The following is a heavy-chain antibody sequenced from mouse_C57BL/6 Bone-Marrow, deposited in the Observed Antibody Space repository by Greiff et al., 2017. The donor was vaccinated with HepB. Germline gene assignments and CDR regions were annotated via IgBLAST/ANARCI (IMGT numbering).Heavy chain of an antibody. D-gene: IGHD2-3*01. Sequence: ESGPGLVKPSQSLFLTCSITGFPITSGYYWIWIRQSPGKPLEWMGYITHSGETFYNPSLQSPISITRETSKNQFFLQLNSVTTEDTAMYYCAGGDDGYRYFDVWGTGTTVTVSS. CDR3: AGGDDGYRYFDV. CDR2: ITHSGET. CDR1: GFPITSGYY. V-gene: IGHV12-3*01. J-gene: IGHJ1*03.